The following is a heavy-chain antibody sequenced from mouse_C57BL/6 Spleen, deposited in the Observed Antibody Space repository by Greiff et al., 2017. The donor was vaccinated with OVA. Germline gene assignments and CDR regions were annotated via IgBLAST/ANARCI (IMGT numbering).Heavy chain of an antibody. CDR2: ISGGGGNT. D-gene: IGHD1-1*01. CDR1: GFTFSSYT. CDR3: GTLGGNYYDGKNSAMDY. J-gene: IGHJ4*01. Sequence: EVKLVESGGGLVKPGGSLKLSCAASGFTFSSYTMSWVRQTPEKRLEWVATISGGGGNTYYPDSVKGRFTISRDNAKNTLYLQMSSLRSEDTALYYCGTLGGNYYDGKNSAMDYWGQGTSVTVSS. V-gene: IGHV5-9*01.